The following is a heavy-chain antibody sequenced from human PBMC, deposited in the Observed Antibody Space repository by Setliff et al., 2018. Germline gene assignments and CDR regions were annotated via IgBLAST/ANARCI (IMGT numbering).Heavy chain of an antibody. D-gene: IGHD2-15*01. CDR1: GYTFTTNW. V-gene: IGHV5-51*01. Sequence: GESLTIACKGAGYTFTTNWIAWVRQMPGKGLEWMGIIYPGDSDARYSPSFQGRVTISVDKSISTAYLQWSSLKASDTAMYYCATLGTVLVDAFDFWGQGTRVTVSS. CDR2: IYPGDSDA. CDR3: ATLGTVLVDAFDF. J-gene: IGHJ3*01.